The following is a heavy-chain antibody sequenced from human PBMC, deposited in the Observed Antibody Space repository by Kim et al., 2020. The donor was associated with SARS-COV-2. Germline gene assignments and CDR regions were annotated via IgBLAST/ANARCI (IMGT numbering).Heavy chain of an antibody. V-gene: IGHV4-39*01. CDR1: GGSISSSSYY. D-gene: IGHD6-13*01. CDR3: ARGYGSSCDY. Sequence: SETLSLTCTVSGGSISSSSYYWGWIRQPPGKGLEWIGSIYYSGSTYYNPSLKSRVTISVDTSKNQFSLKLSSVTAADTAVYYCARGYGSSCDYWGQGTLVTVSS. CDR2: IYYSGST. J-gene: IGHJ4*02.